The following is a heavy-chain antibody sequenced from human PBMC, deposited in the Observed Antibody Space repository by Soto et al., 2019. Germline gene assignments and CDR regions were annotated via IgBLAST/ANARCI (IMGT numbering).Heavy chain of an antibody. D-gene: IGHD2-8*01. CDR1: GFSLSTSGVG. CDR2: IYWDDDK. V-gene: IGHV2-5*02. J-gene: IGHJ6*02. CDR3: ARSKNGHNYYYGMDV. Sequence: QITLKESGPTLVKPTQTLTLTCTCSGFSLSTSGVGVGWIRQPPGKALEWLALIYWDDDKRYNPSLKTRLTITKDTSKNQVVLTMTNLDPVDTATYYCARSKNGHNYYYGMDVWGQGTTVTVSS.